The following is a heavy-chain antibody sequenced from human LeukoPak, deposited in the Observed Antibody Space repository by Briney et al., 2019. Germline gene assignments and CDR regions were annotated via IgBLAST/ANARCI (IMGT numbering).Heavy chain of an antibody. J-gene: IGHJ4*02. CDR1: GFTFNSYW. V-gene: IGHV3-7*03. D-gene: IGHD1-26*01. CDR3: GRDLGGRSGY. Sequence: GGSLRLSCAASGFTFNSYWMSWVRQAPGKGLEWVANIKQDGSEKYYVDSVKGRFTISRDDAMNSLYLQMNSLRAEDTAVYYCGRDLGGRSGYWGQGTLVTVSS. CDR2: IKQDGSEK.